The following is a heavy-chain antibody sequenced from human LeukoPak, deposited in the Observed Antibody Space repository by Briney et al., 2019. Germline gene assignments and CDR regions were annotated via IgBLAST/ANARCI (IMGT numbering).Heavy chain of an antibody. CDR1: GGSFSGYY. CDR2: INHSGST. D-gene: IGHD2-2*01. CDR3: ARLSPFNYAIRDY. Sequence: SETLSLTCAVYGGSFSGYYWSWIRQPPGKGLEWVGEINHSGSTNYNPSLKSRVTISVDTSKNQFSLKLSSVTAADTAVYYCARLSPFNYAIRDYWGQGTLVTVSS. V-gene: IGHV4-34*01. J-gene: IGHJ4*02.